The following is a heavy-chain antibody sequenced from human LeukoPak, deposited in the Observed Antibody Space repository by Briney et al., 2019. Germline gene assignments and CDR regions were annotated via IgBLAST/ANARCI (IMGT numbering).Heavy chain of an antibody. CDR1: GGSISSSSYY. D-gene: IGHD3-22*01. J-gene: IGHJ3*02. V-gene: IGHV4-39*01. CDR2: IYYSGST. CDR3: ARHRLYYYDSSGRGVTDAFDI. Sequence: SETLSLTCTVSGGSISSSSYYWGWIRQPPGKGLEWIGSIYYSGSTYYNPSLKSRVTISVDTSKNQFSLKLSSVTAADTAVYSCARHRLYYYDSSGRGVTDAFDIWGQGTMVTVSS.